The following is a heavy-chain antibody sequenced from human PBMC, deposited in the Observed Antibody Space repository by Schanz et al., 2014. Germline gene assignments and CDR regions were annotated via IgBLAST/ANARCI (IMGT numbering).Heavy chain of an antibody. J-gene: IGHJ4*02. Sequence: VHLLESGGGLVKPGGSLRLSCAASGFVFGDYFMAWIRQPPGRGLEWVSYIGNGGVTIYYADSVKGRFTISRDNSKNTLYLQMNSLRPEDTAVYYCAKYRGYYRVSGSYRELEYWGQGTLVTVSS. CDR3: AKYRGYYRVSGSYRELEY. CDR1: GFVFGDYF. CDR2: IGNGGVTI. V-gene: IGHV3-11*01. D-gene: IGHD3-10*01.